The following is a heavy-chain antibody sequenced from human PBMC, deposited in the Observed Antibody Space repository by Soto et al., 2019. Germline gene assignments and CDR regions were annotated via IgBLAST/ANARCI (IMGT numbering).Heavy chain of an antibody. Sequence: GGSLRLSCAASGFTFSSYVMSWVRQAPGKGLEWLSGLSGDALNTYYADPVKGRFTISRDNSRNTLYLQMNSLRAEDTAVYHCAMSLGATGTLLFENWGQGTPLTASS. CDR2: LSGDALNT. V-gene: IGHV3-23*01. CDR1: GFTFSSYV. CDR3: AMSLGATGTLLFEN. D-gene: IGHD6-13*01. J-gene: IGHJ4*02.